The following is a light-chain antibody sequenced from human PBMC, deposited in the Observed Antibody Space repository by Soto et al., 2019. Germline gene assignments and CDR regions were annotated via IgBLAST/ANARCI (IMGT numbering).Light chain of an antibody. CDR2: GAS. V-gene: IGKV3-20*01. Sequence: EIVLTQSPGTLSLSPGERVTLSCRASQSVSSSYLGWYQQKPGQAPRLLIYGASNRATGIPDRFSGSGSGTRFTPTNRRLEAEDFASYFWPAYGCLPPDRFCQGTKLEVK. J-gene: IGKJ2*03. CDR1: QSVSSSY. CDR3: PAYGCLPPDR.